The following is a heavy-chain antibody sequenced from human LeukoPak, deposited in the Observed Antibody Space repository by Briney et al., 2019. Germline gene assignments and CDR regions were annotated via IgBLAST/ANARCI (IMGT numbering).Heavy chain of an antibody. V-gene: IGHV3-20*04. CDR1: GFTFDDYG. J-gene: IGHJ3*01. Sequence: GGSLRLSCAASGFTFDDYGLSWVRQAPGKGLEWVSGINWNGGSTGYADSVKGRFTISRDNAKNSLYLQMNSLRAEDTAVYYCARDSVGPFRRSPTSAFDVWGQGTMVTVSS. CDR3: ARDSVGPFRRSPTSAFDV. CDR2: INWNGGST. D-gene: IGHD4-23*01.